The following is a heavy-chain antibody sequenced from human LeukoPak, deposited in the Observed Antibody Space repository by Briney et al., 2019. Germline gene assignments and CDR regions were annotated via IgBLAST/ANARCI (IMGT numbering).Heavy chain of an antibody. V-gene: IGHV3-7*04. Sequence: GGSLRLSCAASGFTISNYWVSWVRQAPGKGLEWVPTIKQDGSEKKYVDSVKGRFSISRDKAKNSRYLQIYSLRVEDTAGYYCARWYGGSGSWVLDVWGQGTMVTVSS. CDR1: GFTISNYW. CDR2: IKQDGSEK. CDR3: ARWYGGSGSWVLDV. J-gene: IGHJ6*02. D-gene: IGHD3-10*01.